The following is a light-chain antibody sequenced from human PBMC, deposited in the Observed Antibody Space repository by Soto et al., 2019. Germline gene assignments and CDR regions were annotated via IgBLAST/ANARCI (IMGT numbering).Light chain of an antibody. Sequence: DIPMTQSPSTRAASVGGASPITCRASQSISSWLAWYQQKPGKAPKLLIYKASSLESGVPSRFSGSGSGTEFTLTISSLQPDDFATYYCQQYNSYWTFGQGTKVDI. CDR1: QSISSW. CDR3: QQYNSYWT. V-gene: IGKV1-5*03. J-gene: IGKJ1*01. CDR2: KAS.